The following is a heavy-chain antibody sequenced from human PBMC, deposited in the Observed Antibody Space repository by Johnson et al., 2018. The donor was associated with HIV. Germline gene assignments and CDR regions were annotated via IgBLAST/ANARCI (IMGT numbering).Heavy chain of an antibody. CDR3: ARYEGNYVAFAI. D-gene: IGHD1-7*01. CDR1: GFTFSSYA. J-gene: IGHJ3*02. Sequence: QVQLVESGGGVVQPGRSLRLSCAASGFTFSSYAMHWVRQAPGKGLEWVAVISYDGTNKYYADPVKGRFTVSRDTAKNSLYLQMNNLRPADTAVYYCARYEGNYVAFAIWGQVTMVTVSS. CDR2: ISYDGTNK. V-gene: IGHV3-30*14.